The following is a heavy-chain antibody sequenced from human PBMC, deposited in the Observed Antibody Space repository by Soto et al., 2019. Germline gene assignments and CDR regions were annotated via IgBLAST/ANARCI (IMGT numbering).Heavy chain of an antibody. CDR3: AKASGPSGSRANWFDT. D-gene: IGHD2-15*01. CDR1: RVSSGSHG. Sequence: PGGRRTRFRGPGRVSSGSHGMNWGHHAPGKRRESVEVISYDGINTYYADSVKGRFTISRDNSKNTLYLHMDSLSAEDTAVFYCAKASGPSGSRANWFDTCGEGALVTVSS. CDR2: ISYDGINT. J-gene: IGHJ5*02. V-gene: IGHV3-30*18.